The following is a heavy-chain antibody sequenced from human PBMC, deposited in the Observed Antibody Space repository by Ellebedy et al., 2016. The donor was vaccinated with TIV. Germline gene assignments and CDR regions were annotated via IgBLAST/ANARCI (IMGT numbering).Heavy chain of an antibody. Sequence: ASVKVSCKASGYTFTSYDINWVRQATGQGLEWMGWMNPNSGNTGYAQKFQGRVTITADESTSTAYMELSSLRSDDTAVYYCARDIVGATYYGMDVWGQGTTVTVSS. D-gene: IGHD1-26*01. CDR2: MNPNSGNT. CDR3: ARDIVGATYYGMDV. J-gene: IGHJ6*02. V-gene: IGHV1-8*01. CDR1: GYTFTSYD.